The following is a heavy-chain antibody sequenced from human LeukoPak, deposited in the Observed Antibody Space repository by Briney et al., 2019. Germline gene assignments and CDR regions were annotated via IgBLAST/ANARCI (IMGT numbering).Heavy chain of an antibody. D-gene: IGHD2-8*01. CDR1: GGSISSSSYY. J-gene: IGHJ6*03. CDR2: IYYSGST. Sequence: SETLSLTCTVSGGSISSSSYYWGWIRQPPGKGLEWIGSIYYSGSTYYNPSLKSRVTISVDTSKNQFSLKLSSVTAADTAVYYCARLGYCTNGVCYTRSYYYMDVWGKGTTVTVSS. CDR3: ARLGYCTNGVCYTRSYYYMDV. V-gene: IGHV4-39*01.